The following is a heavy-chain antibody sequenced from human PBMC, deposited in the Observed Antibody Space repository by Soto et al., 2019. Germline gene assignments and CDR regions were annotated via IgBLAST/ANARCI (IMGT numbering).Heavy chain of an antibody. CDR3: ARFTISAYYYYYGMDV. V-gene: IGHV3-30-3*01. Sequence: GGSLRLSCAASGFTFSSYAMHWVRQAPGKGLEWVAVISYDGSNKYYADSVKGRFTISRDNSKNTLYLQMNSLRAEDTAVYYYARFTISAYYYYYGMDVWGQGTTVTVSS. CDR1: GFTFSSYA. CDR2: ISYDGSNK. J-gene: IGHJ6*02. D-gene: IGHD3-3*01.